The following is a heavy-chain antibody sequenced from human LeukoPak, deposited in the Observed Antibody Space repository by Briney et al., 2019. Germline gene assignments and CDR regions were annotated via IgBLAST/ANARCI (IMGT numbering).Heavy chain of an antibody. CDR1: GFNLSNYD. CDR3: ARERGSSGGYYSGVFDI. CDR2: IGIAGDT. Sequence: GGSLRLSCEASGFNLSNYDVHWVRQGIGRGLEWVSAIGIAGDTYHADSVKGRLTISRENAKNSFFLQMTSLRDGDTAVYYCARERGSSGGYYSGVFDIWGRGTMVTVSS. J-gene: IGHJ3*02. V-gene: IGHV3-13*01. D-gene: IGHD3-22*01.